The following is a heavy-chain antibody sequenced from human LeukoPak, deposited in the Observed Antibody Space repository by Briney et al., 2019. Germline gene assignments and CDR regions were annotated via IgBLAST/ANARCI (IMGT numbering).Heavy chain of an antibody. CDR3: AAGAPKFLHLIY. V-gene: IGHV4-59*01. J-gene: IGHJ4*02. D-gene: IGHD3-10*01. CDR1: NSSISTYY. Sequence: PSETLSLTCAVSNSSISTYYWTWIRQAPGSGLEWIGYVDSRGNSNYNPSLKSRVTISLDSSRKQFSLRVTSVTAADTAVYYCAAGAPKFLHLIYWGQGTLVTVSS. CDR2: VDSRGNS.